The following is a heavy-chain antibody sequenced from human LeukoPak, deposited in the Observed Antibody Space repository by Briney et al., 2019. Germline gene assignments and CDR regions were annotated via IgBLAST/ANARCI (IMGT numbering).Heavy chain of an antibody. J-gene: IGHJ5*02. CDR2: IIPIFGTA. Sequence: SVKVSCKASGDTSSSYAISWVRQAPGQGLEWMGGIIPIFGTANYAQKFQGRVTITADESTSTAYMELSSLRSEDTAVYYCARCPSSSWKEDWFDPWGQGTLVTVSS. D-gene: IGHD6-13*01. CDR3: ARCPSSSWKEDWFDP. V-gene: IGHV1-69*01. CDR1: GDTSSSYA.